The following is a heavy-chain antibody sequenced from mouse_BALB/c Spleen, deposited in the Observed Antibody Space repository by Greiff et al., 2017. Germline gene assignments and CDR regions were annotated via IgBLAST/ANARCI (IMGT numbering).Heavy chain of an antibody. CDR3: ARSRWDFDD. Sequence: EVQGVESGGGLVQPGGSRKLSCAASGFTFSSFGMHWVRQAPEKGLELVAYISSGSSTIYYADTVKGRFTISRDNPKNTLFLQMTSLRSEDTAVYYCARSRWDFDDWGAGTTVTVSS. CDR2: ISSGSSTI. J-gene: IGHJ1*01. CDR1: GFTFSSFG. V-gene: IGHV5-17*02.